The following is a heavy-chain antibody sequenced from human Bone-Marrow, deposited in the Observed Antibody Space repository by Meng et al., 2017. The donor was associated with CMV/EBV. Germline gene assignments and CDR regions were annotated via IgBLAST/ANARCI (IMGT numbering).Heavy chain of an antibody. CDR1: GFTLSDYY. J-gene: IGHJ6*02. CDR2: ISSGGSTI. D-gene: IGHD3-3*01. Sequence: GESLKISCAASGFTLSDYYMSWIRQAPGKGLEWVSYISSGGSTIYYADSVKGRFTISRDNAKNSLYLQMNNLRADDTAVYYCTRVKGWSPYYSDYGMDVWGQGNTVTVSS. V-gene: IGHV3-11*01. CDR3: TRVKGWSPYYSDYGMDV.